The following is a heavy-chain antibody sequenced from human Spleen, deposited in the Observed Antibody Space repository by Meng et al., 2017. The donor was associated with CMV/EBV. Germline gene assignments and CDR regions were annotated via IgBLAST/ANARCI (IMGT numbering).Heavy chain of an antibody. CDR2: IYPGDSDT. CDR3: ARRRDGYNSIDY. CDR1: GYSFSTYW. J-gene: IGHJ4*02. V-gene: IGHV5-51*01. Sequence: GESLKISCQASGYSFSTYWIGWVRQRPGKGLEWMGIIYPGDSDTRYSPSFQGQVTISADKSISSAYLQWTSLKASDTAVYYCARRRDGYNSIDYWGQGTLVTVSS. D-gene: IGHD5-24*01.